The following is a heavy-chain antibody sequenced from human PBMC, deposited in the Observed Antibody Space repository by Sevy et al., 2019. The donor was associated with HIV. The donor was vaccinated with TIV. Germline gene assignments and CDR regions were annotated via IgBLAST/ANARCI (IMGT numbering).Heavy chain of an antibody. CDR2: ISHDGINE. Sequence: GGSLRLSCTGSGFSFSYYGIHWVRQAPGKGLDWVALISHDGINEYYADSVKGRFTISRDNSKNTVYLEMNRLRNEDTAIYFGGNAYSGGYSHSYLYALDVWGQGTTVTVSS. CDR1: GFSFSYYG. J-gene: IGHJ6*02. CDR3: GNAYSGGYSHSYLYALDV. V-gene: IGHV3-30*18. D-gene: IGHD1-26*01.